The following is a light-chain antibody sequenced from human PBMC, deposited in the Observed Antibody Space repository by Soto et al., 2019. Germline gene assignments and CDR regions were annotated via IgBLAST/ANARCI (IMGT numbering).Light chain of an antibody. CDR1: QRVRGNH. CDR2: GAS. V-gene: IGKV3-20*01. Sequence: EIVLTQSPGTPSLAPGERATLSCRASQRVRGNHLAWYQQKPGQAPRLLIYGASNRATGIPDRFSGSGSGTDFTLTISSLQPEDFATYFCQQVSSFPRTFGGGTKVDIK. CDR3: QQVSSFPRT. J-gene: IGKJ4*01.